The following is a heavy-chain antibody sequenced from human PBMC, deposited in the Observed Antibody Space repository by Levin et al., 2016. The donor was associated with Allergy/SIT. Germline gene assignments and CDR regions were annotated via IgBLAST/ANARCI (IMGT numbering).Heavy chain of an antibody. CDR2: IYHSGTT. V-gene: IGHV4-4*02. D-gene: IGHD6-13*01. Sequence: WIRQPPGKGLEWIGEIYHSGTTNYNPSLKSRVTISVDKSKNHFSLKLSSVTAADTAVYYCARHRSSAWYFSMDVWGKGTTVTVSS. CDR3: ARHRSSAWYFSMDV. J-gene: IGHJ6*03.